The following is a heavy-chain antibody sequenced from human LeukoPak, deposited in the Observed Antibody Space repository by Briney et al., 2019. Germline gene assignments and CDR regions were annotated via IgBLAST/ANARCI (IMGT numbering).Heavy chain of an antibody. D-gene: IGHD2-15*01. CDR2: ISSSSSTI. CDR1: GFTFSSYS. CDR3: ARSGSWYYYYGMDV. J-gene: IGHJ6*02. V-gene: IGHV3-48*01. Sequence: GGSLRLSCAASGFTFSSYSMNWVRQAPGKGLEWVSYISSSSSTIYYADSVKGRFTISRDNAKNSLYLQMNSLRAEDTAVYYCARSGSWYYYYGMDVWGQGTKVTVSS.